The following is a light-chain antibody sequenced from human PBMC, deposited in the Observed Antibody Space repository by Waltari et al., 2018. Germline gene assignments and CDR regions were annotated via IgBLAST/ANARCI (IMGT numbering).Light chain of an antibody. V-gene: IGLV3-10*01. CDR3: YSSDSTGLRV. CDR2: EDT. Sequence: YELTQPPSLSVSPGQTARITCSGHELPRKYAYWFQQKSGQAPRLVMYEDTKRPSGIPERFSGSSSGTVATLTITGAQVDDEADYDCYSSDSTGLRVFGGGTTVVVL. CDR1: ELPRKY. J-gene: IGLJ1*01.